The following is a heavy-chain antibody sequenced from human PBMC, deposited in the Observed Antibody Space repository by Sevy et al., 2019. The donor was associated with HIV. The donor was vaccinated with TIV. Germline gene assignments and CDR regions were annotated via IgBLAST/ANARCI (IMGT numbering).Heavy chain of an antibody. CDR3: ANSRGRYEGSSWLYYYYIMDV. J-gene: IGHJ6*02. CDR2: ISNDGSDK. CDR1: GFSFSRHG. Sequence: GGSLRLSCVAAGFSFSRHGMHWARQAPGKGLEWVAVISNDGSDKEYAESVKGRFTVSRANSKDTVYLEMNSLRLDDTAVYYCANSRGRYEGSSWLYYYYIMDVWGQGTTVTVSS. V-gene: IGHV3-30*18. D-gene: IGHD2-2*01.